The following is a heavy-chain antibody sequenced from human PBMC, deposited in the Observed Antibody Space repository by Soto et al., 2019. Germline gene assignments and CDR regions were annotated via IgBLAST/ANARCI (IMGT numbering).Heavy chain of an antibody. J-gene: IGHJ6*03. V-gene: IGHV1-69*02. D-gene: IGHD3-9*01. Sequence: SVKVSCKASGGTFSSYTISWVRQAPGQGLEWMGRIIPILGIANYAQKFQGRVTITADKSTSTAYMELSSLRSEDTAVYYCARSVFRYFDWSTHAHYYMDVRGKGTTVTVPS. CDR2: IIPILGIA. CDR1: GGTFSSYT. CDR3: ARSVFRYFDWSTHAHYYMDV.